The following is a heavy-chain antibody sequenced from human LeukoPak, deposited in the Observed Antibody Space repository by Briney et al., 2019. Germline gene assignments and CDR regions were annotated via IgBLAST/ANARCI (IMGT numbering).Heavy chain of an antibody. CDR3: AKTWFGDLEIRFDP. Sequence: PGGSLRLSCTASGFTFTSFPMSWVRQAPGKGLEYLSLIGADGVTTYYADSVKGRFTISRDNSNNTLYLQMNSLRAGDTAVYYCAKTWFGDLEIRFDPWGQGTLVTVSS. J-gene: IGHJ5*02. CDR1: GFTFTSFP. CDR2: IGADGVTT. D-gene: IGHD3-10*01. V-gene: IGHV3-23*01.